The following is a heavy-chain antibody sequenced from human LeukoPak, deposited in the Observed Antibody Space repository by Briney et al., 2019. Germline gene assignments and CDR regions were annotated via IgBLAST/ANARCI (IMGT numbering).Heavy chain of an antibody. CDR1: GYTFTDYY. V-gene: IGHV1-2*02. Sequence: ASVKVSCKTSGYTFTDYYIHWVRQAPGQGLEWMGLIRSPSGDTTYAQEFQGRVTMTRVTSINTAYMELSWLTSDDTAIYYCARDYAYDPTAFYDYWGQGTLVTVSS. CDR3: ARDYAYDPTAFYDY. J-gene: IGHJ4*02. D-gene: IGHD3-22*01. CDR2: IRSPSGDT.